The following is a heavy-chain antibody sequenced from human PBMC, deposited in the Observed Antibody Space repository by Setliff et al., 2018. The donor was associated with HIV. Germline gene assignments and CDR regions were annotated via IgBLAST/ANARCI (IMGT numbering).Heavy chain of an antibody. Sequence: GASVKVSCKASGYTFSDHYMHWVRQAPGQGLEWMGIINPSGGSTNYAHKFQGRVTMTRDTSTRTVYMELSSLRSEDTAVYYCARGRTMSWFDPWGQGTLGTVSS. CDR1: GYTFSDHY. D-gene: IGHD3-22*01. CDR3: ARGRTMSWFDP. J-gene: IGHJ5*02. CDR2: INPSGGST. V-gene: IGHV1-46*01.